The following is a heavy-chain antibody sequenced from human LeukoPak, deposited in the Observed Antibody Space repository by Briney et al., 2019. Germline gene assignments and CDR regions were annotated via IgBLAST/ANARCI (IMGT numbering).Heavy chain of an antibody. Sequence: GGSLRLSRAASGFTFSSYSMNWVRQAPGKGLEWISYISSSGSTIYYADSVKGRFTVSRDNAKNSLSLQMNSLRAEDTAVYYCAGESGITGLRGANTRWGQGILVTVSS. CDR1: GFTFSSYS. J-gene: IGHJ4*02. V-gene: IGHV3-48*04. CDR2: ISSSGSTI. CDR3: AGESGITGLRGANTR. D-gene: IGHD3-10*01.